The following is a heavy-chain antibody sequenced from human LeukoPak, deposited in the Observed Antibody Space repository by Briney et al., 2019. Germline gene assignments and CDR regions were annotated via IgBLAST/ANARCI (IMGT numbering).Heavy chain of an antibody. V-gene: IGHV3-30*18. D-gene: IGHD4-17*01. Sequence: PGGSLRLSCAASGFTFSSYGMHWVRQAPGKGLEWVAVISYDGSNKYYADSVKGRFTISRDNSKNTLYLQMNSLRAEDTAVYYCAKELYGDYGTFDYWGQGTLVTVSS. CDR2: ISYDGSNK. CDR3: AKELYGDYGTFDY. CDR1: GFTFSSYG. J-gene: IGHJ4*02.